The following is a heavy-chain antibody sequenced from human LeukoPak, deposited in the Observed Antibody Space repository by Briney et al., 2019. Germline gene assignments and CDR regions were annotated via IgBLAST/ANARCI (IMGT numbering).Heavy chain of an antibody. CDR3: ARDWLQLWLHGMDV. J-gene: IGHJ6*04. D-gene: IGHD5-18*01. Sequence: GASVKVSCKASGYTFTSYGISWVRQAPGQGLEWMGWISAYNGNTNYAQKLQGRVTMTTDTSTSTAYMELRSLRSDDTAVYYCARDWLQLWLHGMDVWGKGTTVTVSS. V-gene: IGHV1-18*04. CDR1: GYTFTSYG. CDR2: ISAYNGNT.